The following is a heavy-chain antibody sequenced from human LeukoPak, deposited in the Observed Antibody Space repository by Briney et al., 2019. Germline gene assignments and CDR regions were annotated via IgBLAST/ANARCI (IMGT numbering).Heavy chain of an antibody. CDR3: AKGGSSGWSNPPFFDF. J-gene: IGHJ4*02. CDR1: GFTFRKYA. D-gene: IGHD6-19*01. Sequence: GGSLRLSCAASGFTFRKYAMSWVRQVPGKGLEWVSGISASGDSTYYADSVKGRFTIPRDNSRNTLYLQMKSLRAEDTAVYFCAKGGSSGWSNPPFFDFWGQGTLVTVSS. V-gene: IGHV3-23*01. CDR2: ISASGDST.